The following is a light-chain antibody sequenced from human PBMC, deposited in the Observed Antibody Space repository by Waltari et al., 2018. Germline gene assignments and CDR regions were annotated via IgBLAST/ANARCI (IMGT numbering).Light chain of an antibody. CDR1: QTMSTW. CDR2: KAS. J-gene: IGKJ1*01. Sequence: DIQMTQSPSTLSASVGDTVTITCRASQTMSTWLAWYQQKPGKAPKVLIYKASNLQSGVPSRFSGSVSGTEFTLTISSLQPDDFATYYCQHFSTYSTFGQGTKVEIK. CDR3: QHFSTYST. V-gene: IGKV1-5*03.